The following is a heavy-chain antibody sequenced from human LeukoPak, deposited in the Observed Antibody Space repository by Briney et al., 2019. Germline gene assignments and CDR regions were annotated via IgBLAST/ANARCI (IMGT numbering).Heavy chain of an antibody. CDR3: ASSPYGTDTTITDAFDI. J-gene: IGHJ3*02. CDR2: INPNSGGT. V-gene: IGHV1-2*02. Sequence: ASVKVSCKASGYTFTGYYMHWVRQAPGQGLEWMGWINPNSGGTNYAQKFQGRVTMTRDTSISTAYMELSRLRSDDTAVYYCASSPYGTDTTITDAFDIWGQGTMVTVSS. D-gene: IGHD1-14*01. CDR1: GYTFTGYY.